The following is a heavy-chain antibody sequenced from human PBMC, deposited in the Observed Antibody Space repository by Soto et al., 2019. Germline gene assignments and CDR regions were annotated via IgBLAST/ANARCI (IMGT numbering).Heavy chain of an antibody. J-gene: IGHJ3*02. Sequence: QVQLVESGGGMVQPGRSLRLSCAASGFIFSNYAMHWVRQAPGKGLEWVAVISFDGRNKYYADSVKGRFTISRDNSKLTLYLQMDSLRTEDTAVYYCARSVLFRGLNRAFDIWGQGTLVTVSS. CDR1: GFIFSNYA. V-gene: IGHV3-30*04. CDR3: ARSVLFRGLNRAFDI. D-gene: IGHD3-10*01. CDR2: ISFDGRNK.